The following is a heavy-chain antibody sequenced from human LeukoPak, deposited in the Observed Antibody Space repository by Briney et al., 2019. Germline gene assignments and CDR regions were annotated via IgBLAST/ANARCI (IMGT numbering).Heavy chain of an antibody. V-gene: IGHV3-30*18. CDR3: AKLGGPSHFEDDY. Sequence: GGSLRLSCAASGFTFDDYAMHWVRQAPGRGLEWVAVISYDGSNKYYADSVKGRFTISRDNSKNTLYLQMNSLRAEDTAVYYCAKLGGPSHFEDDYWGQGTLVTVSS. CDR2: ISYDGSNK. CDR1: GFTFDDYA. D-gene: IGHD2/OR15-2a*01. J-gene: IGHJ4*02.